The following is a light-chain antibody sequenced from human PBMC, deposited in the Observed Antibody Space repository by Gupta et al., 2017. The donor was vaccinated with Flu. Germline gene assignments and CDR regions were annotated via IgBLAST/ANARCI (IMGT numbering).Light chain of an antibody. J-gene: IGLJ1*01. CDR2: DDS. CDR3: QVWDRSSDHYV. CDR1: NIGSKS. V-gene: IGLV3-21*02. Sequence: SYVLTQPPSVSVAPGQTARITCGGNNIGSKSVHWYQQKPGQAPVLFVYDDSDRPSGIPERFSGSNSGNTATLTISRVEAGDEADYYCQVWDRSSDHYVFGTGTKVTVL.